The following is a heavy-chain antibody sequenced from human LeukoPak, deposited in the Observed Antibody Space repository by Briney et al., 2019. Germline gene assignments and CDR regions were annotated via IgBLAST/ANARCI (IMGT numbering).Heavy chain of an antibody. CDR1: GYSISNGYY. J-gene: IGHJ4*02. Sequence: SETLSLTCTVSGYSISNGYYWGWIRQPPGKGLEWVGSIYHRGSTYYNPSLRSRVTISLDRSKKKFSLKLTSVAAADTAVYFCARGAEYYAIWRGYAGYSDYWGQGISVTVSS. CDR2: IYHRGST. CDR3: ARGAEYYAIWRGYAGYSDY. D-gene: IGHD3-3*01. V-gene: IGHV4-38-2*02.